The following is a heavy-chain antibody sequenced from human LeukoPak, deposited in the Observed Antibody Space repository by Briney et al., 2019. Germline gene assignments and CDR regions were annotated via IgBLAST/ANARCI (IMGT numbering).Heavy chain of an antibody. CDR3: SKGNYGMDV. D-gene: IGHD3-10*01. Sequence: SLRLSCAASGFTFADYAMHWVRQAPGKGLEWVSGISWNSGSIDYADSVKSRFTISRDNAKKSLYLQMDSLRPEDTALYYCSKGNYGMDVWGQGTTVTVSS. CDR2: ISWNSGSI. V-gene: IGHV3-9*01. CDR1: GFTFADYA. J-gene: IGHJ6*02.